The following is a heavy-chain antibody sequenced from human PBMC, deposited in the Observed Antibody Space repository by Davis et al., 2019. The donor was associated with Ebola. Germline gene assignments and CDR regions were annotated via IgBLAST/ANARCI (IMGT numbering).Heavy chain of an antibody. V-gene: IGHV4-39*01. CDR2: IYYSGST. J-gene: IGHJ4*02. Sequence: SETLSLTCTVSGGSISYYYWGWIRQPPGKGLEWIGSIYYSGSTYYNPSLKSRVTISVDTSKNQFSLKLSSVTAADTAVYYCASTPSSYGDSDYWGQGTLVTVSS. CDR1: GGSISYYY. CDR3: ASTPSSYGDSDY. D-gene: IGHD4-17*01.